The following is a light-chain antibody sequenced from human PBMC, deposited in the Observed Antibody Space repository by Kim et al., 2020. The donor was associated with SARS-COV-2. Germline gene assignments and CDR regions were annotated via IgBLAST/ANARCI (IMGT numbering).Light chain of an antibody. CDR2: WAS. J-gene: IGKJ2*01. CDR1: QSLFYSSNNKNY. Sequence: TNNCKARQSLFYSSNNKNYFAWYQQKPGQSPKLLIYWASTREPGVPDRFSGSGSGTDFTLTISSLQAEDGAVYYCQQYYGSPPYTFGQGTKLEIK. CDR3: QQYYGSPPYT. V-gene: IGKV4-1*01.